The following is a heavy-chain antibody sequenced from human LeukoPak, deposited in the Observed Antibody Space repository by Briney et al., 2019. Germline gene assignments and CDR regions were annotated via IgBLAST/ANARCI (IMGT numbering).Heavy chain of an antibody. Sequence: SETLSLTCTVSGYSISSGYYWGWIRQPPGKGLEWIGSIYHSGSTYYNPSLKSRVTISVDTSKNQFSLKLSSVTAADTAVYYCARVGDSSWSNNWFDPWGQGTLVAVCS. D-gene: IGHD6-13*01. CDR3: ARVGDSSWSNNWFDP. CDR2: IYHSGST. J-gene: IGHJ5*02. V-gene: IGHV4-38-2*02. CDR1: GYSISSGYY.